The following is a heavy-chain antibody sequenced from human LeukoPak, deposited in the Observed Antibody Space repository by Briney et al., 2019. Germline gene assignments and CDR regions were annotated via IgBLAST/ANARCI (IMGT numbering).Heavy chain of an antibody. D-gene: IGHD3-9*01. Sequence: PGGSLRLSCAASGFTFSSYAMHWVRQAPGKGLEWVAVISYDGSNKYYADSVKGRFTISRDNSKNTLYLQMNSLRAEDTAVYYCARSPLRARLLTGYYFDYWGQGTLVTVSS. CDR3: ARSPLRARLLTGYYFDY. V-gene: IGHV3-30*04. CDR1: GFTFSSYA. J-gene: IGHJ4*02. CDR2: ISYDGSNK.